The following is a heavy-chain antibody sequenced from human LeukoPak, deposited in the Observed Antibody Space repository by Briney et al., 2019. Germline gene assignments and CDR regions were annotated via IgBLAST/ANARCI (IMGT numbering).Heavy chain of an antibody. CDR1: GGSISSYY. J-gene: IGHJ5*02. CDR3: ACYRGKTTVSSLDWFDP. CDR2: IYYSGST. Sequence: SETLSLTCTVSGGSISSYYWSWIRQPPGKGLEWIGYIYYSGSTKYNPSLKSRVTISVDTSKNQFSLKLSSVTAADTAVYYCACYRGKTTVSSLDWFDPWGQGTLVTVSS. D-gene: IGHD4-11*01. V-gene: IGHV4-59*01.